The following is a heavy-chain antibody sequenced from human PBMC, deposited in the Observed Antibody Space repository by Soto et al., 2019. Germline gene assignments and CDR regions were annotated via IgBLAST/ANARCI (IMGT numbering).Heavy chain of an antibody. CDR3: ARLGSYYQAFDQ. CDR2: SYYSGSP. CDR1: GDSISSSKYY. J-gene: IGHJ4*02. V-gene: IGHV4-39*07. D-gene: IGHD3-10*01. Sequence: PSETLSLTCTFSGDSISSSKYYWGWIRQPPGKGLEWIGSSYYSGSPYYNPSLKSRVTIAVDTSKNQFSLRLNSMTAADTAVYYCARLGSYYQAFDQWGQGSLVTSPQ.